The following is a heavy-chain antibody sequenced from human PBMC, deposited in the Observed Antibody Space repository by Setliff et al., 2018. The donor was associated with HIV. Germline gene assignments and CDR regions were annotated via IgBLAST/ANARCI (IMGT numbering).Heavy chain of an antibody. V-gene: IGHV3-48*04. CDR2: ISGLGGGTI. CDR1: GFTFDSYS. J-gene: IGHJ6*03. D-gene: IGHD2-15*01. Sequence: PGGSLRLSCATSGFTFDSYSIIWVRQAPGKGLEWVSYISGLGGGTIYYADSVRGRFTISRDDDRNTLYLQLNSLRAEDTAVYYCAKHECSGGCYYYMDVWGKGIMVTVSS. CDR3: AKHECSGGCYYYMDV.